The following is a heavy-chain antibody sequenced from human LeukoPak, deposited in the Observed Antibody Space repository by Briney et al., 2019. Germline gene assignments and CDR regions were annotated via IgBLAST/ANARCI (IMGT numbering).Heavy chain of an antibody. D-gene: IGHD1-26*01. V-gene: IGHV4-59*01. Sequence: PSETLSLTCTVSGGSISSYYWSWIRQPPGKGREWIGYIYYSGSTNYNPSLKSRVTISVDTSKNQFSLKLSSVTAADTAVYYCARRPKVGATPNLDYGGQGTLVTVSS. CDR1: GGSISSYY. CDR3: ARRPKVGATPNLDY. CDR2: IYYSGST. J-gene: IGHJ4*02.